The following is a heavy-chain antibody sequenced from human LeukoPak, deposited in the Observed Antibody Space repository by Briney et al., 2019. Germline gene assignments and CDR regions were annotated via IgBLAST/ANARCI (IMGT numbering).Heavy chain of an antibody. CDR3: VRSYSAYDSFDY. Sequence: GGSLRLSCAASGFTFSSYWMSWIRQAPGKGLEWVSYISSSVTTVRYADSVKGRFTISRDNAKNSLYLQMSSLRADDTALYYCVRSYSAYDSFDYWGQGTLVTVSS. CDR2: ISSSVTTV. J-gene: IGHJ4*02. D-gene: IGHD5-12*01. V-gene: IGHV3-11*01. CDR1: GFTFSSYW.